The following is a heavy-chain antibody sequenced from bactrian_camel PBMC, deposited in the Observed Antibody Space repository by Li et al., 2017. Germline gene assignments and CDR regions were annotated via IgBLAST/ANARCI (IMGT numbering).Heavy chain of an antibody. CDR2: IYNDGSNT. J-gene: IGHJ4*01. Sequence: VQLVESGGGSVQAGGSLRISCVVSGVTIGTNCMGWFRQAPGKGLEWVSSIYNDGSNTYYADSVKGRFTITRDNAKNTVALQLNSLKTEDTAMYYCAKSGDTRPPGPGTQVTVS. CDR1: GVTIGTNC. D-gene: IGHD3*01. V-gene: IGHV3-2*01.